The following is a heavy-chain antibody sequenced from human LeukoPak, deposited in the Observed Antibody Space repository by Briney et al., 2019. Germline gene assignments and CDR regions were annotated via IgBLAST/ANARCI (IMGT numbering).Heavy chain of an antibody. V-gene: IGHV3-7*01. J-gene: IGHJ4*02. CDR1: GFTFSSYW. CDR3: AKESSSASYSELDY. Sequence: GGPLRLSCAASGFTFSSYWMSWVRQAPGKGLEWVANIKQDGSEKYYVDSVKGRFTISRDNAKNSLYLQMNSLRAEDTAVYYCAKESSSASYSELDYWGQGTLVTVSS. CDR2: IKQDGSEK. D-gene: IGHD3-10*01.